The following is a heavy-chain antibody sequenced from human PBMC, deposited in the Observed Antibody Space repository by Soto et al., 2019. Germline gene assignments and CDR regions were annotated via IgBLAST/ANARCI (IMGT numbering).Heavy chain of an antibody. CDR1: GFTFSSYS. CDR2: ISSSSSYI. Sequence: EVQLVESGGGLVKPGGSLRLSRAASGFTFSSYSMNWVRQAPGKGLEWVSSISSSSSYIYYADSVKGRFTISRDNAKNSLYLQMNSLRAEDTAVYYCARDSSYYDSSGYYYWGQGTLVTVSS. D-gene: IGHD3-22*01. CDR3: ARDSSYYDSSGYYY. J-gene: IGHJ4*02. V-gene: IGHV3-21*01.